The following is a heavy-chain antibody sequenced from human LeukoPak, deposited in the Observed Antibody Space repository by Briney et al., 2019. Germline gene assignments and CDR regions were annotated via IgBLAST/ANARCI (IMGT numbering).Heavy chain of an antibody. Sequence: PGGSLRLSCAASGFTFSSYAMSWVRQAPGKGLEWVSAISGSGGSTYYADSVKGRFTISRDNAKNSLYLQMNSLRAEDTAVYYCARDPTHSSSFDANYFDYWGQGTLVTVSS. V-gene: IGHV3-23*01. D-gene: IGHD6-13*01. CDR1: GFTFSSYA. CDR3: ARDPTHSSSFDANYFDY. J-gene: IGHJ4*02. CDR2: ISGSGGST.